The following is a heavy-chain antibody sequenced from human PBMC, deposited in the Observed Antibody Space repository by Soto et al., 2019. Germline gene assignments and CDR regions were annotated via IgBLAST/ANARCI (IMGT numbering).Heavy chain of an antibody. Sequence: GGSLRLSCAASGFTFSSYWMSWVRQAPGKGLEWVANIKQDGSEKYYVDSVKGRFTISRDNAKNSLYLQMNSLRAEDTAVYYCASTLYSGSYSNAFDIWGQGTMVTVSS. J-gene: IGHJ3*02. CDR2: IKQDGSEK. D-gene: IGHD1-26*01. V-gene: IGHV3-7*01. CDR1: GFTFSSYW. CDR3: ASTLYSGSYSNAFDI.